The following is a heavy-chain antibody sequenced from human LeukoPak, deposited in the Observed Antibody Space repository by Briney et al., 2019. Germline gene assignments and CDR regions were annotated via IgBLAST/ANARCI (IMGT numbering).Heavy chain of an antibody. CDR2: IRSKAYGGTT. Sequence: GGSLRLSCTASGFTFGDYAMSWVRQAPGKGLEWAGFIRSKAYGGTTEYAASVKGRFTISRDDSKSIAYLQMNSLKTEDTAVYYCTRVYWYYYYYGMDVWGQGTTVTVSS. V-gene: IGHV3-49*04. J-gene: IGHJ6*02. CDR3: TRVYWYYYYYGMDV. D-gene: IGHD2-8*02. CDR1: GFTFGDYA.